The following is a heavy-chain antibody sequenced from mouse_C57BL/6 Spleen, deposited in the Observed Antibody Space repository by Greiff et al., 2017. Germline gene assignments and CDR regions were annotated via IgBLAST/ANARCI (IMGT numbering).Heavy chain of an antibody. V-gene: IGHV7-1*01. CDR3: ARDLIYDGYSYYAMDY. D-gene: IGHD2-3*01. Sequence: EVKVVESGGGLVQSGRSLRLSCATSGFTFSDFYMEWVRQAPGKGLEWIAASRNKANDYTTEYSASVKGRFIVSRDTSQSILYLQMNALRAEDTAIYYCARDLIYDGYSYYAMDYWGQGTSVTVSS. CDR1: GFTFSDFY. J-gene: IGHJ4*01. CDR2: SRNKANDYTT.